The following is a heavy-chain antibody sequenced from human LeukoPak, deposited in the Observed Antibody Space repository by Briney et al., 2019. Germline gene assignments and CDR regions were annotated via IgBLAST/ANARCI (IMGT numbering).Heavy chain of an antibody. CDR3: ARDCFYSGSYCDAFDI. J-gene: IGHJ3*02. V-gene: IGHV1-18*01. CDR2: ISAYNGNT. Sequence: ASVKVSCKASGYTFTSYGISWVRQAPGQGLEWMGWISAYNGNTNYAQKLQGRVTMTTDTSTSTAYMELRSLRSDDTAVYYCARDCFYSGSYCDAFDIWGQGTMVTVSS. CDR1: GYTFTSYG. D-gene: IGHD1-26*01.